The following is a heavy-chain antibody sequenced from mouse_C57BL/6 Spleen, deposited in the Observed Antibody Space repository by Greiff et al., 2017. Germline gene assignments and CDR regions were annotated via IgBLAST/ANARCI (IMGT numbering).Heavy chain of an antibody. V-gene: IGHV3-6*01. CDR1: GYSITSGYY. CDR3: ARRTPYDYDGVSYAMDY. Sequence: EVKLEESGPGLVKPSQSLSLTCSVTGYSITSGYYWNWIRQFPGNKLEWMGYISYDGSNNYNPSLKNRISITRDTSKNQFFLKLNSVTTEDTATYYCARRTPYDYDGVSYAMDYWGQGTSVTVSS. D-gene: IGHD2-4*01. CDR2: ISYDGSN. J-gene: IGHJ4*01.